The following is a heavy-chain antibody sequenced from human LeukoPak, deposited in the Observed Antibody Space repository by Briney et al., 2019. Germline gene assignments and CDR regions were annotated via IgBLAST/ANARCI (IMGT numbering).Heavy chain of an antibody. D-gene: IGHD4-11*01. Sequence: KVSXKASGYTFTRYNMHWVRQAPGQGLEWMGIINPSGGSTTYAQRFQGRVTMTRDTSTSTVYLELSSLRSEDTAVYYCARAYSNYVFDAFDIWGQGTMVTVSS. CDR3: ARAYSNYVFDAFDI. V-gene: IGHV1-46*01. CDR2: INPSGGST. J-gene: IGHJ3*02. CDR1: GYTFTRYN.